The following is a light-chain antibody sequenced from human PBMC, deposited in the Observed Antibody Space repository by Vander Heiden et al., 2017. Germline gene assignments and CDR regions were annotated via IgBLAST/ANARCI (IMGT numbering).Light chain of an antibody. J-gene: IGKJ4*01. Sequence: EIVLTQSPGTLSLSPGERATLSCRASQSVSSSLDWYQQKPGQAPRLLIYGASKRANGIPDRFSGSGSGTGFTLTISRLEPEDFAVYYLQQDSSSLTFGGGTKVEIK. CDR2: GAS. CDR3: QQDSSSLT. CDR1: QSVSSS. V-gene: IGKV3-20*01.